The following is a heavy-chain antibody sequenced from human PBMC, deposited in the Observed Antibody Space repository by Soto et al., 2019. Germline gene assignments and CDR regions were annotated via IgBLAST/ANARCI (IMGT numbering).Heavy chain of an antibody. CDR3: AKGTIAAAGTPFDY. Sequence: GGSLRLACAASGFTFSSYGMHWVRQAPGKGLEWVAVISNDGSNKYYAASVKGRLTISRDNSKNTLYLQMNSLRAEDTAVYYCAKGTIAAAGTPFDYWGQGTLVTVSS. CDR1: GFTFSSYG. D-gene: IGHD6-13*01. CDR2: ISNDGSNK. J-gene: IGHJ4*02. V-gene: IGHV3-30*18.